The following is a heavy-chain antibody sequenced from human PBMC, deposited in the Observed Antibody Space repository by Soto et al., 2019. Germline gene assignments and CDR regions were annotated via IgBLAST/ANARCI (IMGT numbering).Heavy chain of an antibody. D-gene: IGHD2-21*02. V-gene: IGHV3-21*01. CDR3: ARVMCGDGSRDYNSSMAV. CDR2: IGTTSPYI. J-gene: IGHJ6*04. Sequence: GKRLEWVSSIGTTSPYIYYADSVRGRFTMSRENAENSIYLQMNNLRAEDTAVYYCARVMCGDGSRDYNSSMAVRGKRSTVTVFS.